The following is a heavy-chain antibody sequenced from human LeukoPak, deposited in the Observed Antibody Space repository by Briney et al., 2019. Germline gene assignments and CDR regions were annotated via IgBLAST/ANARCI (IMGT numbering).Heavy chain of an antibody. Sequence: PGGSLRLSCVASGFTSSTRDWRTWVRQAPGKGLEWVANIKQDGSEKNYVDSVKGRFTISRDNAKNSLYLQMNSLRAEDTAVYYCARDRVPFGEFSDALDIWGQGTMVTVSS. CDR3: ARDRVPFGEFSDALDI. J-gene: IGHJ3*02. CDR1: GFTSSTRDW. V-gene: IGHV3-7*01. CDR2: IKQDGSEK. D-gene: IGHD3-10*01.